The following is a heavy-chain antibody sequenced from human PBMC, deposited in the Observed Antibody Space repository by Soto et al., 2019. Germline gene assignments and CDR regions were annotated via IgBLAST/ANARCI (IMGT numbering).Heavy chain of an antibody. V-gene: IGHV3-48*02. CDR1: GFTLSGYA. CDR3: ARDCILGSRYCRWFDP. D-gene: IGHD2-15*01. Sequence: EVQLVESGGGLVQPGGSLRLSCVASGFTLSGYAMNWVRQAPGKGLEWVSYISSSSSNIQYAGSVKGRFTISRDNAKNSLHLQINSLRDEDTAVYYCARDCILGSRYCRWFDPWGQGTLVTVSS. J-gene: IGHJ5*02. CDR2: ISSSSSNI.